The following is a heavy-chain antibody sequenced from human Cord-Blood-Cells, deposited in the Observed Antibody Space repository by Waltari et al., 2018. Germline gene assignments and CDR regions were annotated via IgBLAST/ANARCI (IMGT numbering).Heavy chain of an antibody. CDR3: ARERGYSYGYPRNHYGMDV. Sequence: QVQLVQSGAEVKKPGASVKVSCKASGYTFTSYYMHWVRQAPGQGLEWMGIINPSGGSTSYAQKFQGRVTMTRDTSTSTVYMERSSLRSEDTAVYYCARERGYSYGYPRNHYGMDVWGQGTTVTVSS. CDR2: INPSGGST. V-gene: IGHV1-46*01. CDR1: GYTFTSYY. J-gene: IGHJ6*02. D-gene: IGHD5-18*01.